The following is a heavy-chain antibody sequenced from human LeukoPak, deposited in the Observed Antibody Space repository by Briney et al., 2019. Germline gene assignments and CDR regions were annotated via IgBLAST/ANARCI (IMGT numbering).Heavy chain of an antibody. V-gene: IGHV3-7*04. CDR3: ARVRGYSGYAFDY. D-gene: IGHD5-12*01. CDR1: GFTFSAFR. J-gene: IGHJ4*02. CDR2: VKQDGTEK. Sequence: PGGSLRLSCAASGFTFSAFRMSWVRQAPGKGLEWVASVKQDGTEKYYVDSVKGRFTISRDNAKTPLYLQMNSLRAEDTAIYYCARVRGYSGYAFDYWGQGTPVTVSS.